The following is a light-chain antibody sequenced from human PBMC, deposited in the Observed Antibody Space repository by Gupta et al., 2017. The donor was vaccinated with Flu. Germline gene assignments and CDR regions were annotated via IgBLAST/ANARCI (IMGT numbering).Light chain of an antibody. J-gene: IGLJ2*01. CDR1: ELEDKF. Sequence: SYELTQPPSVSVSPGLTASITCSGHELEDKFASWYQLKPGQSPVVVIYDDNKRPAGIPARFSGSNSGNTATLTIGGTLAVDEADYFCLAWDDSTVVFGGGTTLTVL. V-gene: IGLV3-1*01. CDR3: LAWDDSTVV. CDR2: DDN.